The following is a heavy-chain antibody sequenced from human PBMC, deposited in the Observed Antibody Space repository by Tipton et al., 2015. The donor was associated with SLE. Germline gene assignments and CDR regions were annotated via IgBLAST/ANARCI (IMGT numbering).Heavy chain of an antibody. J-gene: IGHJ4*02. CDR3: ARGLTQSPDY. Sequence: LRLSCTVSGGSISSYYWSWIRQPPGKGLEWIGEINHSGSTNYNPSLKSRVTISVDTSKNQFSLKLSSVTAADTAVYYCARGLTQSPDYWGQGTLVTVSS. CDR1: GGSISSYY. CDR2: INHSGST. V-gene: IGHV4-34*01. D-gene: IGHD2-15*01.